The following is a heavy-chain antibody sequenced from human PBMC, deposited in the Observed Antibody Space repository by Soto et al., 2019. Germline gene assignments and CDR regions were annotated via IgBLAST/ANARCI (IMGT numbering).Heavy chain of an antibody. V-gene: IGHV3-23*01. CDR1: GFTFSNYA. CDR2: ITGSGGQT. CDR3: VKDAPRRHLLDY. Sequence: GSLRLSCAASGFTFSNYAISWVRQAPGKGLEWVSSITGSGGQTFYADSVKGRFTISRDNSKNTLFLQMNSLRAEDTAVYYCVKDAPRRHLLDYWSQRTLVIVSS. J-gene: IGHJ4*02.